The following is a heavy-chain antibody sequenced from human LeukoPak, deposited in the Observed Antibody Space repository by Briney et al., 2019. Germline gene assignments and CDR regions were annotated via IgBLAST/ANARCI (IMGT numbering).Heavy chain of an antibody. CDR2: INPNSGGT. CDR1: GYTFTGYY. D-gene: IGHD1-26*01. V-gene: IGHV1-2*02. CDR3: ARDREGATTFAFDI. J-gene: IGHJ3*02. Sequence: GASVKVSCKASGYTFTGYYMHWVRQAPGQGLEWMGWINPNSGGTNYAQKFQGRVTMTRDTSISTAYMELSRLRSEDTAVYYCARDREGATTFAFDIWGQGTMVTVSS.